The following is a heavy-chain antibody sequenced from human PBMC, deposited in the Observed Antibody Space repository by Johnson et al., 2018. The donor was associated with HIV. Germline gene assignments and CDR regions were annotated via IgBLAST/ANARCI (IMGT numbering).Heavy chain of an antibody. Sequence: QMQLVESGGGVVQPGGSLRLSCAASGFTFSSYGMHWVRQAPGKGLEWVAFIRYDGSNKYYADSVKGRFTISRDNSKNTLYLQMNSLRAEDTAVYYCASGIAARDDAFDIWGQGTVVTVSS. J-gene: IGHJ3*02. V-gene: IGHV3-30*02. D-gene: IGHD6-6*01. CDR3: ASGIAARDDAFDI. CDR1: GFTFSSYG. CDR2: IRYDGSNK.